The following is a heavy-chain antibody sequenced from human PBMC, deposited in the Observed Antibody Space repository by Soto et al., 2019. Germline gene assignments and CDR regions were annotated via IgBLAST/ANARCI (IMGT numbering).Heavy chain of an antibody. CDR1: GYTFTGYY. Sequence: DSVKVSCKASGYTFTGYYMHWVRQAPGQGLEWMGWINPNSGGTNYAQKFQGWVTMTRDTSISTAYMELSRLRSDDTAVYYCARDGGTAQYYYYYYGMDVWGQGTTVTVSS. CDR3: ARDGGTAQYYYYYYGMDV. CDR2: INPNSGGT. J-gene: IGHJ6*02. D-gene: IGHD2-21*02. V-gene: IGHV1-2*04.